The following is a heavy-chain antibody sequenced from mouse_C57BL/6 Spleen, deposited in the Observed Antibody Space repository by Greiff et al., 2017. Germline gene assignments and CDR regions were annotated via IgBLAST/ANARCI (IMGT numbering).Heavy chain of an antibody. J-gene: IGHJ4*01. D-gene: IGHD1-1*01. Sequence: EVKLVESVAELVRPGASVKLSCTASGFNIKNTYMHWVKQRPEQGLEWIGRIDPANGNTKYAPKFQGKATITADTSSNTAYLQLSSLTSEDTAIYYCARACGSRIECDMDDWGQGTSVTVSS. CDR2: IDPANGNT. CDR3: ARACGSRIECDMDD. CDR1: GFNIKNTY. V-gene: IGHV14-3*01.